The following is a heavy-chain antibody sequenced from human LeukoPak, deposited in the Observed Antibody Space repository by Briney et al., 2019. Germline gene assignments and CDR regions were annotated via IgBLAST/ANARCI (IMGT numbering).Heavy chain of an antibody. Sequence: PGGSLRLSCAASGFTFSIYEMNWVRQAPGKGLEWISYISSGSSAIYYADSVKGRFTISRDNAKSSLYLQMNSLRAEDTAVYYCARGVMTTVPTLGIDFWGQGTLVTVSS. D-gene: IGHD4-11*01. V-gene: IGHV3-48*03. CDR2: ISSGSSAI. CDR3: ARGVMTTVPTLGIDF. CDR1: GFTFSIYE. J-gene: IGHJ4*02.